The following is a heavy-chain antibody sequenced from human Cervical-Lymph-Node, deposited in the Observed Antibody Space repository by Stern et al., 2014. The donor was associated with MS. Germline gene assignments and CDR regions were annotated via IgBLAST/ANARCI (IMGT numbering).Heavy chain of an antibody. CDR2: TTWKSDYI. CDR3: TKVKPASCTGLFES. D-gene: IGHD6-13*01. CDR1: GFSFRNFA. V-gene: IGHV3-9*01. J-gene: IGHJ4*02. Sequence: EVQLVQSGGGLVQPGRSLRLSCVASGFSFRNFAMHWVRQAPGKGLEWGSGTTWKSDYIGFADSFKGRFHISKDNAEDSLFLQIKSLRLEDPALYFCTKVKPASCTGLFESWGQGTLVTVSS.